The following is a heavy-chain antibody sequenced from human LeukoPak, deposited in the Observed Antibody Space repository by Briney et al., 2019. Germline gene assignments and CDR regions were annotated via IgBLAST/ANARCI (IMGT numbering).Heavy chain of an antibody. CDR3: ARERRDTIFGVVKDDYMDV. D-gene: IGHD3-3*01. CDR2: IYHSGST. J-gene: IGHJ6*03. CDR1: GGSISSNHW. Sequence: SETLSLTCAVSGGSISSNHWWSWVRQPPGKGLEWIGEIYHSGSTNYNPSLKSRVTISVDKSKNRFSLKLSSVTAADTAVYFCARERRDTIFGVVKDDYMDVWGKGTTVTVSS. V-gene: IGHV4-4*02.